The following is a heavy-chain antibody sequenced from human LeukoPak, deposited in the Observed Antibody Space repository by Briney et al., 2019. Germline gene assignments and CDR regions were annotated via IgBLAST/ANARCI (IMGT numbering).Heavy chain of an antibody. J-gene: IGHJ2*01. Sequence: SETLSLTCAVYGGSFSGYYWSWIRQPPGKGLEWIGNIYYTGSTNHNPSLKSRVTISVDTSKIQFSLKLSSVTAADTAVYYCARITMVPGIIFDYYFDVWGRGTLVTVSS. V-gene: IGHV4-34*11. CDR3: ARITMVPGIIFDYYFDV. CDR1: GGSFSGYY. CDR2: IYYTGST. D-gene: IGHD3-10*01.